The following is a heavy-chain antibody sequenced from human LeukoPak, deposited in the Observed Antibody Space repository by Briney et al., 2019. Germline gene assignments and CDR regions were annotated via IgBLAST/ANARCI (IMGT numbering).Heavy chain of an antibody. J-gene: IGHJ6*03. CDR1: GFPFSLYW. CDR3: AGAYYDILTGYDYYYYMDV. D-gene: IGHD3-9*01. V-gene: IGHV3-7*01. Sequence: GGSLRLSCAASGFPFSLYWMTWIRQAPGKGLEWVGNIKEDGSETYYVDSVKGRFTISRDNAKNSLYLQMNSLRAEDTAVYYCAGAYYDILTGYDYYYYMDVWGKGTTVTISS. CDR2: IKEDGSET.